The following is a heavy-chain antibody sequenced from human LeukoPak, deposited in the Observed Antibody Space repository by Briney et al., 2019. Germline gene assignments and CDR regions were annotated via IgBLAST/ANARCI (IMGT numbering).Heavy chain of an antibody. CDR1: GFTGRSNY. CDR3: AKAASSSWPSYYYGMDV. J-gene: IGHJ6*02. Sequence: GSLRLPCAAFGFTGRSNYMSWVRQAPGKGLGWVSVITGSGGNTYYADSVKGRFTISKDNSKNTVYLQMSSLRVDDTAVYYCAKAASSSWPSYYYGMDVWGQGTTVTVSS. D-gene: IGHD6-13*01. CDR2: ITGSGGNT. V-gene: IGHV3-23*01.